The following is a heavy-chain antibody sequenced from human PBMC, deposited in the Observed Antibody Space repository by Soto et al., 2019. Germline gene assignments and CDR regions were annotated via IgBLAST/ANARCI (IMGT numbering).Heavy chain of an antibody. CDR2: ISGYNDNT. CDR1: GYSFTSYG. Sequence: QVRLVQSGAEVRKPGASAKLSCKTSGYSFTSYGISWVRQAPGQGLEWRGWISGYNDNTRTARKFQGRVTMTTDTSTGTIYMELRSLTSDATAVYYCAGHMGAFDYWGHGTLVIVSS. V-gene: IGHV1-18*04. J-gene: IGHJ4*01. CDR3: AGHMGAFDY.